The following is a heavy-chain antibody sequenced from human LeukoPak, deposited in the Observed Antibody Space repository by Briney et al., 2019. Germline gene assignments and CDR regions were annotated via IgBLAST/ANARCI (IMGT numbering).Heavy chain of an antibody. Sequence: SETLSLTCTVSGGSISSSSYYWGWIRQPPGKGLEWIGSIYYSGSTYYNPSLKSRLTISVDTSKNQFSLKLSSVTAADTAVYYCARAPLGYCSGGSCYEDIWGQGTMVTVSS. CDR1: GGSISSSSYY. V-gene: IGHV4-39*07. CDR2: IYYSGST. J-gene: IGHJ3*02. D-gene: IGHD2-15*01. CDR3: ARAPLGYCSGGSCYEDI.